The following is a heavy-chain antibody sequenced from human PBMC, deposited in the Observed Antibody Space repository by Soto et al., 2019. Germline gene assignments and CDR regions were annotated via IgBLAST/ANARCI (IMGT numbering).Heavy chain of an antibody. Sequence: GASGKVSWKACGYTFTHYGISWGGQAPGQGVEWIGWINAYNCNKNYAQKLHGTVTMTTYTSTSTAYMELRSLRFDDTAVYYCARVPTVTDAFAIWGQGTMVTVSS. J-gene: IGHJ3*02. D-gene: IGHD4-17*01. CDR1: GYTFTHYG. V-gene: IGHV1-18*01. CDR2: INAYNCNK. CDR3: ARVPTVTDAFAI.